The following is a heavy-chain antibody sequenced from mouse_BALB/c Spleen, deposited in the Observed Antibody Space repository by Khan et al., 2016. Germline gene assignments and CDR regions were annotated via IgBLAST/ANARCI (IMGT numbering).Heavy chain of an antibody. V-gene: IGHV4-1*02. D-gene: IGHD2-1*01. CDR3: ARGRWYGAMDY. J-gene: IGHJ4*01. Sequence: EVELVESGGGLVQPGGSLKLSCAASGFDFSRYWMSWVRQAPGKGLEWIGKINPDSSTINYTPSLQDKFIISRDNAKNTLYLQMSKVRSEDTALYYCARGRWYGAMDYWGQGTSVTVSS. CDR1: GFDFSRYW. CDR2: INPDSSTI.